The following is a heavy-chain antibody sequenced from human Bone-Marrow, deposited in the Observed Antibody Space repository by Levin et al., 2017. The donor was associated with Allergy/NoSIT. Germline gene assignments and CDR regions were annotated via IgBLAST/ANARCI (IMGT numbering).Heavy chain of an antibody. J-gene: IGHJ6*03. CDR1: ELSFSLYE. D-gene: IGHD3-10*01. Sequence: SCVASELSFSLYELDWVRQAPGKGLEWVSYISGSGDTTHYADSVKGRFTVSRDNSKNSLYLQMDSLRAEDTGVYYCARDWQSVGVSYFYMDVWGRGTTVVVSS. CDR2: ISGSGDTT. CDR3: ARDWQSVGVSYFYMDV. V-gene: IGHV3-48*03.